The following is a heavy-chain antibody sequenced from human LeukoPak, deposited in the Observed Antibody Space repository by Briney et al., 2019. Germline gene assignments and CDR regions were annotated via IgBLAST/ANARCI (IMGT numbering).Heavy chain of an antibody. CDR1: GFTFSKNW. D-gene: IGHD3-22*01. V-gene: IGHV3-74*01. CDR2: IQGDGSNT. J-gene: IGHJ4*01. CDR3: ARDYDPDYYDSSGYSDY. Sequence: GGSQRLSCVASGFTFSKNWMHWVRQAPGKGLVWVSRIQGDGSNTNYADSVKGRFSISGDNAKNTVYLQMNSLRAEDTGIYYCARDYDPDYYDSSGYSDYWGQGTRVTVSS.